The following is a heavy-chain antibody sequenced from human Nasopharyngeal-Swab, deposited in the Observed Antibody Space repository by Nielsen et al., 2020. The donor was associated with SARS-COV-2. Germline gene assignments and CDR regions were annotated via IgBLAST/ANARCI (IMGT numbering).Heavy chain of an antibody. CDR1: GYSISSGYY. CDR2: IYYSGST. V-gene: IGHV4-38-2*02. CDR3: ARFRVGATWLDP. D-gene: IGHD1-26*01. J-gene: IGHJ5*02. Sequence: SETLSLTCTVSGYSISSGYYWGWIRQPPGKGLEWIGSIYYSGSTYYNPSLKSRVTISVDTSKNQFSLKLSSVTAADTAVYYCARFRVGATWLDPWGQGTLVTVSS.